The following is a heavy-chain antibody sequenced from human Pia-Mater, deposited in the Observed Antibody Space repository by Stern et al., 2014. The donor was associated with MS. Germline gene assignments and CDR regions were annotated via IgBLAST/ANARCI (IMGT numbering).Heavy chain of an antibody. CDR1: GDTLDNYA. CDR2: IIPDFGST. CDR3: ARDQGYYASESSYSWFDP. V-gene: IGHV1-69*06. Sequence: QVQLVQSGAEVRKAGSSVKVSCKASGDTLDNYAISWVRQAPGHGLEWMGGIIPDFGSTEYNPKFQGRVTITADKSTSTAYMELTSLRSEDTAVYHCARDQGYYASESSYSWFDPWGQGTLVTVSS. J-gene: IGHJ5*02. D-gene: IGHD3-10*01.